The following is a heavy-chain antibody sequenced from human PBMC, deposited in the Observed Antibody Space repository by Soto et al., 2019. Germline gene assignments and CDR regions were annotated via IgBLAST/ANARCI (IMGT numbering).Heavy chain of an antibody. J-gene: IGHJ4*02. CDR1: GGSISSGGYY. V-gene: IGHV4-31*03. CDR3: ARDRECSCGTCYNYFDY. D-gene: IGHD2-15*01. CDR2: IYYSGST. Sequence: QVQLQESGPGLVKPSQTLSLTCTVSGGSISSGGYYWSWIRQHPGKGLEWIGYIYYSGSTYYNPSLKCRVTISVDTSKNQFSLKLSSVTAADTAVYYCARDRECSCGTCYNYFDYWGQGTLVTVSS.